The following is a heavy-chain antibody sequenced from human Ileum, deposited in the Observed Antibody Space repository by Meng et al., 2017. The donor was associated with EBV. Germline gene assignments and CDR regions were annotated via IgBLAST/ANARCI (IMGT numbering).Heavy chain of an antibody. Sequence: QVQLGQSGVEVTKPGASVKVSCKASGYTFTSYAMHWVRQAPGQRLEWMGWINAGNGNTKYSQKFQGRVTITRDTSASTAYMELSSLRSEDTAVYYCARDYDILTGYYNVMGWFDPWGQGTLVTVSS. CDR1: GYTFTSYA. J-gene: IGHJ5*02. CDR2: INAGNGNT. V-gene: IGHV1-3*01. CDR3: ARDYDILTGYYNVMGWFDP. D-gene: IGHD3-9*01.